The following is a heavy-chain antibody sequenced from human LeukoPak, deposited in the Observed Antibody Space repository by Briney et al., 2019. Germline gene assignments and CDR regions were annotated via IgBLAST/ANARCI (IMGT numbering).Heavy chain of an antibody. CDR2: IYSDGST. Sequence: QPGGSLRLSCAASGFTVSSNYMSWVRQAPGKGLEWVSIIYSDGSTYYADSVKGRFTISRDNSKNTLYLQMNSLRSEDTAVYYCARVFAAAGTGAIGYWGQGTLVTVSS. J-gene: IGHJ4*02. D-gene: IGHD6-13*01. CDR3: ARVFAAAGTGAIGY. CDR1: GFTVSSNY. V-gene: IGHV3-53*05.